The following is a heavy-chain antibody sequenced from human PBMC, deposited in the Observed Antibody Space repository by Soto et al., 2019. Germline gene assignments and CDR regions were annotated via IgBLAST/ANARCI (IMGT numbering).Heavy chain of an antibody. J-gene: IGHJ6*02. CDR3: ARSQGSSTSLEIYYYYYYGMDV. CDR1: GYTFTSYA. V-gene: IGHV1-69*13. D-gene: IGHD2-2*01. CDR2: IIPIPGTA. Sequence: ASVKVSCKASGYTFTSYAISWVRQAPGQGLEWMGGIIPIPGTANYAQKFQGRVTIAADESTSTAYMELSSLRSEDTAVYYCARSQGSSTSLEIYYYYYYGMDVWGQGTTVTVSS.